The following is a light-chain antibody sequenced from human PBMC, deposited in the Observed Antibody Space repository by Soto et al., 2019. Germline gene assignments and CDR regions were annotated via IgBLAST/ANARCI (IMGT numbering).Light chain of an antibody. Sequence: VMTQSPSTLSVSPGDRAPLSFRASQSVFSSLAWYQNKPGQAPRLLIYGAATRATGIPARFSGSGSGTEFTLTISSLQSDDIAVYYCQQYHKWPAFGQGSNVDIK. CDR1: QSVFSS. CDR2: GAA. V-gene: IGKV3-15*01. J-gene: IGKJ1*01. CDR3: QQYHKWPA.